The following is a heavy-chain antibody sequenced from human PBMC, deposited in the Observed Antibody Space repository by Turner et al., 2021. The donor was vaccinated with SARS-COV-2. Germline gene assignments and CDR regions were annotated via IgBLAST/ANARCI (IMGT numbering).Heavy chain of an antibody. CDR2: INPNSGGT. V-gene: IGHV1-2*02. Sequence: QVQLVQSGAEVKKPGASVKVSCKVSGYTFTGYYMHWVRQAPGQGLGWMGWINPNSGGTNYAQKFQGRVTMTRDTSISTAYMELSRLRSDDTAVYYCAVLEMATITDAFDIWGQGTMVTVSS. J-gene: IGHJ3*02. CDR3: AVLEMATITDAFDI. D-gene: IGHD5-12*01. CDR1: GYTFTGYY.